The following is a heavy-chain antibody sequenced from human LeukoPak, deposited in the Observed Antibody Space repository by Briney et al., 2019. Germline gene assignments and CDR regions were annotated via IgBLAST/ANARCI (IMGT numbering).Heavy chain of an antibody. V-gene: IGHV1-69*13. CDR1: GGTFSSYA. CDR2: IIPIFGTS. CDR3: AVNYYGSGSYLDP. D-gene: IGHD3-10*01. J-gene: IGHJ5*02. Sequence: SVKVSCKASGGTFSSYAISWVRQAPGQGLEWMGGIIPIFGTSNYAQKFQGRVTITADESTSTAYMELRSLRSDDTAVYYCAVNYYGSGSYLDPWGQGTLVTVSS.